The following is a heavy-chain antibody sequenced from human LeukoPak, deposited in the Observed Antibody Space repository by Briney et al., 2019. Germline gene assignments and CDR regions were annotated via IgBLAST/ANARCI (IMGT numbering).Heavy chain of an antibody. CDR1: GYSFSIYW. CDR2: IYPGDSDT. J-gene: IGHJ3*02. Sequence: GESLKISCKVSGYSFSIYWIAWVRQVPGKGLEWMGIIYPGDSDTRYSPSFQGQVTISADKSISTAYLQWSSLKASDTAMYYCARRIVDDAFDIWGQGTMVTVSS. D-gene: IGHD3-22*01. CDR3: ARRIVDDAFDI. V-gene: IGHV5-51*01.